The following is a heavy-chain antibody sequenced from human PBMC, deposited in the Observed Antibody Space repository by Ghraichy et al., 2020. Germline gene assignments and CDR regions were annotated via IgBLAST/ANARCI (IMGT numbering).Heavy chain of an antibody. J-gene: IGHJ6*02. CDR1: GYTFTSYA. D-gene: IGHD2-15*01. Sequence: ASVKVSFKASGYTFTSYAMHWVRQAPGQRLEWMGWINAGNGNTKYSQKFQGRVTITRDTSASTAYMELSSLRSEDTAVYYCARDGPVVAATRSPYYGMDVWGQGTTVTVSS. CDR2: INAGNGNT. V-gene: IGHV1-3*01. CDR3: ARDGPVVAATRSPYYGMDV.